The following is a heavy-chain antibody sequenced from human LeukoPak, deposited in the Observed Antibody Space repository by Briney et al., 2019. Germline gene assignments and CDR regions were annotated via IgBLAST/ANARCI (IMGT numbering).Heavy chain of an antibody. CDR3: ASQTYYYDSSGYYYGGY. D-gene: IGHD3-22*01. Sequence: ASVKVSCKASGYTFTSYDINWVRQATGQGLEWMGWMNPNSGNTGYAQKFQGRVTMTRNTSISTAYMELSSLRPEDTAVYYCASQTYYYDSSGYYYGGYWGQGTLVTVSS. CDR2: MNPNSGNT. CDR1: GYTFTSYD. J-gene: IGHJ4*02. V-gene: IGHV1-8*01.